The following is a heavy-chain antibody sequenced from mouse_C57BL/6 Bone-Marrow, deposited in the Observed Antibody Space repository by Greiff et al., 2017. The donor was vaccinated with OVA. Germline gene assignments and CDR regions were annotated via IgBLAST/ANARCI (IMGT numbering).Heavy chain of an antibody. CDR1: GFTFSSYA. CDR3: AGVLRYFDV. J-gene: IGHJ1*03. CDR2: ISAGGSYT. D-gene: IGHD1-1*01. Sequence: EVQLVESGAGLVKPGGSLKLSCAASGFTFSSYAMSWVRQTPEKRLEWVATISAGGSYTYYPDNVKGRFTISRDNAKNNLYLQMSHLKSEDTAMYYCAGVLRYFDVWGTGTTVTVSS. V-gene: IGHV5-4*01.